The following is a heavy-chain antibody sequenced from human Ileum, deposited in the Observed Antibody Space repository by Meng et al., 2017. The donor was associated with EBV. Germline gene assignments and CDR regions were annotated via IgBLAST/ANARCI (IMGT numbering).Heavy chain of an antibody. Sequence: QITLKESGPTLVKPXXXXTXTXTFSGFSLSISGVGVGWIRQPPGKALEWLALIYWDDDKRYSPSLKSRLTITKDTSKNQVVLTMTNMDPVDTATYYCTHRPMTSAYYYFDYWGQGTLGTVSS. CDR3: THRPMTSAYYYFDY. CDR2: IYWDDDK. D-gene: IGHD3-22*01. V-gene: IGHV2-5*02. J-gene: IGHJ4*02. CDR1: GFSLSISGVG.